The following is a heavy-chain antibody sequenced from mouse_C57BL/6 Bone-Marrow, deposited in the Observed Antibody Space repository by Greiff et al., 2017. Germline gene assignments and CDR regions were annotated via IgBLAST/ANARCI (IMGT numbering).Heavy chain of an antibody. CDR3: ARGGRNGYDFAY. J-gene: IGHJ3*01. CDR2: IYPGSGNT. V-gene: IGHV1-66*01. D-gene: IGHD2-2*01. Sequence: VQLQQSGPELVKPGASVKISCKASGYSFTSYYIHWVKQRPGQGLEWIGWIYPGSGNTKYNEKFKGKATLTADTSSSTAYMQLSSLTSEDSAVYYCARGGRNGYDFAYWGQGTLVTVSA. CDR1: GYSFTSYY.